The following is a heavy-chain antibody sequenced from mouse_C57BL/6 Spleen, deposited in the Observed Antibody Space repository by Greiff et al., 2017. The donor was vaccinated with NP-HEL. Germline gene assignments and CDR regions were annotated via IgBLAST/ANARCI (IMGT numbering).Heavy chain of an antibody. D-gene: IGHD3-2*02. V-gene: IGHV1-66*01. J-gene: IGHJ2*01. CDR3: ARGAAQAFDY. CDR2: IYPGSGNT. CDR1: GYSFTSYY. Sequence: QVQLQQSGPELVKPGASVKISCKASGYSFTSYYIHWVKQRPGQGLEWIGWIYPGSGNTKYNEKFKGKATLTAETSSSTAYMQLSSLTSEDSAVYYCARGAAQAFDYWGQGTTLTVSS.